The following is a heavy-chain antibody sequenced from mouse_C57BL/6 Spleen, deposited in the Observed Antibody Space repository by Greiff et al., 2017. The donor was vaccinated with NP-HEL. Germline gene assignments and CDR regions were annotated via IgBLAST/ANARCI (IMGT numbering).Heavy chain of an antibody. CDR3: AKAYYGSSSHWYFDV. CDR2: IWRGGST. CDR1: GFSLTSYG. Sequence: VQLQQSGPGLVQPSQSLSITCTVSGFSLTSYGVHWVRQSPGKGLEWLGVIWRGGSTDYNAAFMSRLSITKDNSKSQVFFKMNSLQADDTAIYYCAKAYYGSSSHWYFDVWGTGTTVTVSS. V-gene: IGHV2-5*01. D-gene: IGHD1-1*01. J-gene: IGHJ1*03.